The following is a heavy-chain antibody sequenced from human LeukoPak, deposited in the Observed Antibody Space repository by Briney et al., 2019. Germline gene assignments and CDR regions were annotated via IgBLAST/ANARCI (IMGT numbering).Heavy chain of an antibody. D-gene: IGHD6-19*01. V-gene: IGHV4-34*01. CDR3: ARDRPSGWYFDY. CDR2: INHSGST. J-gene: IGHJ4*02. CDR1: GGSFSGYY. Sequence: SETLSLTCAVYGGSFSGYYWSWIRQPPGKGLEWIGEINHSGSTNYNPSLKSRVTISVDTSKNQFSLKLSSVTAADTAVYYCARDRPSGWYFDYWGQGTLVTVSS.